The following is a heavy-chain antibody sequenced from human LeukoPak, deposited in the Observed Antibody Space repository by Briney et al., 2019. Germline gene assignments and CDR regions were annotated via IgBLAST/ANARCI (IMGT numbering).Heavy chain of an antibody. Sequence: GGSLRLSCAASGFIFSSYAMSWVRQAPGKGLEWVSTISGSGGSTYYADSVKGRFTISRDNSKNTLYLQMNSLRAEDTAVYYCAKEGLERESFDYWGQGTLVTVSS. D-gene: IGHD6-19*01. CDR1: GFIFSSYA. J-gene: IGHJ4*02. CDR3: AKEGLERESFDY. CDR2: ISGSGGST. V-gene: IGHV3-23*01.